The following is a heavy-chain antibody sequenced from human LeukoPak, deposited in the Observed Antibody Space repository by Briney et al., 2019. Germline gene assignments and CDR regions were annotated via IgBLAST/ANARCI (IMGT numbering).Heavy chain of an antibody. CDR2: IIPILGIA. CDR3: ARVVDDSRSDYFDY. V-gene: IGHV1-69*04. CDR1: GGTFSSYA. D-gene: IGHD3-22*01. Sequence: ASVKVSCKASGGTFSSYAISWVRQAPGQALEWMGRIIPILGIANYAQKFQGRVTITADKSTSTAYMELSSLRSEDTAVYYCARVVDDSRSDYFDYWGQGTLVTVSS. J-gene: IGHJ4*02.